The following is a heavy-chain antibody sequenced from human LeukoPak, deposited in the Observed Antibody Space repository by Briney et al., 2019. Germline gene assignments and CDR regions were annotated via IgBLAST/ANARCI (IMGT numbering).Heavy chain of an antibody. V-gene: IGHV3-23*01. CDR1: GFTFSSYD. CDR3: AKDLRFTGHSGWCDLEY. J-gene: IGHJ4*02. CDR2: ISGSGSRT. D-gene: IGHD6-19*01. Sequence: SGGSLRLSCAASGFTFSSYDMSWVRQAPGKGLEWVSSISGSGSRTHYADSVEGRFTISRDSSKSTLYLQMNSLGVEDTAVYYCAKDLRFTGHSGWCDLEYWGQGTLVTVSS.